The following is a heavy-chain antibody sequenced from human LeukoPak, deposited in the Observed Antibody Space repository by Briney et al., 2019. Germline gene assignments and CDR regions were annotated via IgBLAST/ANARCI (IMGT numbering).Heavy chain of an antibody. V-gene: IGHV4-34*01. CDR2: INHSRST. CDR3: ARYWIWYFDL. D-gene: IGHD2-8*02. CDR1: GGSFSGYY. Sequence: PSETLSLTCAVYGGSFSGYYWSWIRQPPGKGREWIGEINHSRSTNYNPSLKSRVTMSVDTSKNQFSLKLSSVTAADTAVYYCARYWIWYFDLWGRGTLVTVSS. J-gene: IGHJ2*01.